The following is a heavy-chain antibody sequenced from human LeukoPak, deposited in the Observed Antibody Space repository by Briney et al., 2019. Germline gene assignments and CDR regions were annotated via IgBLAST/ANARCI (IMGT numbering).Heavy chain of an antibody. D-gene: IGHD2-2*01. J-gene: IGHJ3*02. V-gene: IGHV4-59*11. Sequence: SETLSLTCTVSGGPISSHYWSWIWQPPGKGLEWIGYIYYSGSTNYNPSLKSRVTISVDTSKNQFSLRLSSVTAADTAVYYCARGEYQLLQGAFDIWGQGTMVTVSS. CDR1: GGPISSHY. CDR3: ARGEYQLLQGAFDI. CDR2: IYYSGST.